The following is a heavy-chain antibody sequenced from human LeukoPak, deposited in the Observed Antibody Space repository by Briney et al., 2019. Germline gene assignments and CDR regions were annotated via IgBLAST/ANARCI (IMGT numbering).Heavy chain of an antibody. CDR3: SSSDGPDYYYYYYMDV. Sequence: GGSLKLSCAASGFTFSGSAMHWVRQASGKGREWVGRIRSKANSYATAYAASVKGRFTISRDDSKNTAYLQMNSLKTEDTAVYYCSSSDGPDYYYYYYMDVWGKGTTVTVSS. V-gene: IGHV3-73*01. J-gene: IGHJ6*03. D-gene: IGHD5-24*01. CDR1: GFTFSGSA. CDR2: IRSKANSYAT.